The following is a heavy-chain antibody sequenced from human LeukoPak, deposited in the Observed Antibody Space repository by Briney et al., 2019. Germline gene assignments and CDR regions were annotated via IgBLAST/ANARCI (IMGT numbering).Heavy chain of an antibody. V-gene: IGHV4-31*03. J-gene: IGHJ4*02. Sequence: SETLSLTCTVSGGSISSCGYYWNWIRQHPGKGLEWIGYIYYSGSTYYNPSLKSRVTISVDTSNNQFSLKLSSVTAADTAVYYCARGGNYDSSYFDYWGQGNLVTVS. CDR2: IYYSGST. CDR3: ARGGNYDSSYFDY. D-gene: IGHD3-22*01. CDR1: GGSISSCGYY.